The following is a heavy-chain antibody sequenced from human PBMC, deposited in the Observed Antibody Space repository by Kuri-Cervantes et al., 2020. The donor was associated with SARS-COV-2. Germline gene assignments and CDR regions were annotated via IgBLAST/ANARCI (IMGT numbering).Heavy chain of an antibody. V-gene: IGHV1-46*01. CDR3: GSPRGYSYGYISFGAIDY. CDR2: INPSGGST. D-gene: IGHD5-18*01. CDR1: GYTFTSYY. J-gene: IGHJ4*02. Sequence: ASVKVSCKASGYTFTSYYMHWVRQAPGQGLEWMGIINPSGGSTSYAQKFQGRVTMTRDTSTSTVYMELSSLRSEDTAVYYCGSPRGYSYGYISFGAIDYWGQGTLVTVSS.